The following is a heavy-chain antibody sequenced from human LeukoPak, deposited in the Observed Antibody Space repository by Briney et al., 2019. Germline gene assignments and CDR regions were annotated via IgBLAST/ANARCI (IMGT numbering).Heavy chain of an antibody. J-gene: IGHJ4*02. Sequence: PSETLSLTCTVSGGSISGYYWSWIRQPPGKGLEWIGCIHYTGSTNYSPSLESRVTMSVDTSKNQFSLRLNSVTPGDTAVYYCSRVSLPANYASSGFYPSDYWGRGTLVTVSS. CDR2: IHYTGST. CDR3: SRVSLPANYASSGFYPSDY. V-gene: IGHV4-59*01. CDR1: GGSISGYY. D-gene: IGHD3-22*01.